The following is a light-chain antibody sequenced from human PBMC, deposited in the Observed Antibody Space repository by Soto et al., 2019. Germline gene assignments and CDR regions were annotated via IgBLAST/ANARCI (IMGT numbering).Light chain of an antibody. CDR2: GAS. Sequence: DIVLTQSPGTLSLSPGERASLSCRASQSVSSGHLAWYQQKPGQAPRLLIYGASSRATGIPDRFSGSGSGTDFTLTISRLEPEDYAVYYCQQYAHSLWTFGQGTKVDIK. J-gene: IGKJ1*01. CDR1: QSVSSGH. V-gene: IGKV3-20*01. CDR3: QQYAHSLWT.